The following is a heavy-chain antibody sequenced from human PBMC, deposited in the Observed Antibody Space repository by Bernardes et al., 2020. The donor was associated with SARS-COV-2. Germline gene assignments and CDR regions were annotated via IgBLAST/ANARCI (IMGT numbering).Heavy chain of an antibody. CDR3: ARDPHSGTYSWFDF. CDR2: MNCHNGNT. J-gene: IGHJ5*01. D-gene: IGHD1-26*01. V-gene: IGHV1-18*04. CDR1: SYTFTSYG. Sequence: ASVKVSCKTSSYTFTSYGISWVRQAPGQGLEWMGRMNCHNGNTNLAQKFKDRVTLTLDTSTTTVYMELRSVRPDDTAVYYCARDPHSGTYSWFDFWGQGTLVSVSS.